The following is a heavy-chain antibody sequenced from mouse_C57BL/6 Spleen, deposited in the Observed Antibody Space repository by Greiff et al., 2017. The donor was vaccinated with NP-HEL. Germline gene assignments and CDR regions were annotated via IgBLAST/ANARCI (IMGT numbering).Heavy chain of an antibody. D-gene: IGHD1-1*02. CDR2: IYPGDGDT. CDR3: ARWWEGYFDY. J-gene: IGHJ2*01. V-gene: IGHV1-82*01. Sequence: QVQLQQSGPELVKPGASVKISCKASGYAFSSSWMNWVKQRPGKGLEWIGRIYPGDGDTNYNGMFKGKATLTADKSSSTAYMQLSSLTSEDSAVYFCARWWEGYFDYWGQGTTLTVSS. CDR1: GYAFSSSW.